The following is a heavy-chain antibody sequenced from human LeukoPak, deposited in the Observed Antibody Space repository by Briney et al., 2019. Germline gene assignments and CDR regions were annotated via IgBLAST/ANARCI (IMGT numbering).Heavy chain of an antibody. CDR2: IIVFSDIT. V-gene: IGHV1-69*02. CDR1: GGTFSTYT. J-gene: IGHJ4*02. CDR3: AREPRGGPLFYH. D-gene: IGHD2-15*01. Sequence: GASVKVSCKASGGTFSTYTISWVRQAPGQGLEWMGRIIVFSDITIYAQKFQGRVTITADKSTNTVDMELSSLRSEDSAVYYCAREPRGGPLFYHWGQGTPVAVSS.